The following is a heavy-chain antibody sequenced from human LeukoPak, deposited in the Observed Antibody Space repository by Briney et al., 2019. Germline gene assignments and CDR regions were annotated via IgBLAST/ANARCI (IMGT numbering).Heavy chain of an antibody. CDR3: ARYSITMVQGVIVYYYYYMNV. V-gene: IGHV4-4*07. CDR2: IYTSGST. Sequence: SETLSLTCTVSGGSISSYYWSWIRQPAGKGLEWIGRIYTSGSTNYNPSLKSRVTTSVDTSKNQFSLKLSSVTAADTAVYYCARYSITMVQGVIVYYYYYMNVWGKGTTVTVSS. CDR1: GGSISSYY. J-gene: IGHJ6*03. D-gene: IGHD3-10*01.